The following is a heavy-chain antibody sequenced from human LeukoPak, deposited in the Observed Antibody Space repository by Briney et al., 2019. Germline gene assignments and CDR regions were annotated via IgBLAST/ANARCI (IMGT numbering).Heavy chain of an antibody. CDR2: IHTSGST. V-gene: IGHV4-4*07. J-gene: IGHJ4*02. D-gene: IGHD3-22*01. CDR1: GGSITSYY. Sequence: SETLSLTCTFSGGSITSYYWSWIRQPAGKGLEWIGRIHTSGSTNYNPSLKSRVTMSADTSKNQFSLKLSSVTAADTAVYYCARDRYYYDNSGSTFDYWGQGTLVTVSS. CDR3: ARDRYYYDNSGSTFDY.